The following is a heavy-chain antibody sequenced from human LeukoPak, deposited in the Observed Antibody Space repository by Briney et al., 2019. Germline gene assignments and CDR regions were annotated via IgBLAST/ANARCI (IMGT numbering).Heavy chain of an antibody. V-gene: IGHV4-61*10. Sequence: PSQTLSLTCTVSGGSISSGSYYWSWIRQPAGKGLEWIGYIYYSGSTNYNPSLKSRVTISVDTSKNQFSLKLSSVTAADTAVYYCARSDGYNSFDYWGQGTLVTVSS. CDR1: GGSISSGSYY. D-gene: IGHD5-24*01. J-gene: IGHJ4*02. CDR2: IYYSGST. CDR3: ARSDGYNSFDY.